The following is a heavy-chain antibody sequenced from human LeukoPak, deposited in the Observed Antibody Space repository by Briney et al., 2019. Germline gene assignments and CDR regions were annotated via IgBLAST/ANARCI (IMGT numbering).Heavy chain of an antibody. V-gene: IGHV1-8*01. CDR2: MNPNSGNT. Sequence: ASVKVSCKASGYTFTSYDINWVRQATGQGLEWMGWMNPNSGNTGCAQKFQGRVTMTRNTSITTAYMELSSLTSEDTAVYYCAREMNPYYYYYGMDVWGQGTTVTVSS. J-gene: IGHJ6*02. CDR1: GYTFTSYD. CDR3: AREMNPYYYYYGMDV. D-gene: IGHD1-14*01.